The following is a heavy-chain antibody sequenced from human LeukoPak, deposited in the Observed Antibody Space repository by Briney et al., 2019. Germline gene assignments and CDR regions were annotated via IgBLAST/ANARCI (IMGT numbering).Heavy chain of an antibody. J-gene: IGHJ3*02. CDR3: ARESESGAYYDSSKKDAFDI. D-gene: IGHD3-22*01. CDR1: GGSISSGSYY. CDR2: IYTSGST. V-gene: IGHV4-61*02. Sequence: SETLSLTCTVSGGSISSGSYYWSWIRQPAGKGLEWIGRIYTSGSTNYNPSLKSRVTISVDTSKNQFSLKLSSVTAADTAVYYCARESESGAYYDSSKKDAFDIWGQGTMVTVSS.